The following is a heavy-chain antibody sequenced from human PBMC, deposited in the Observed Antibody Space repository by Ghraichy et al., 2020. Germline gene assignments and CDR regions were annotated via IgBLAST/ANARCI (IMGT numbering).Heavy chain of an antibody. Sequence: GGSLRLSCAASGFPLATYAMHWVRQAPGKGLEFVSAISSNGDSTYYADSVKGRFTISRDNSKNTLFLQMGSLKTEDMAVYYCARDRVEPGQYYYYGLDVWGQGTTVTVSS. D-gene: IGHD1-14*01. J-gene: IGHJ6*02. CDR3: ARDRVEPGQYYYYGLDV. CDR1: GFPLATYA. CDR2: ISSNGDST. V-gene: IGHV3-64*02.